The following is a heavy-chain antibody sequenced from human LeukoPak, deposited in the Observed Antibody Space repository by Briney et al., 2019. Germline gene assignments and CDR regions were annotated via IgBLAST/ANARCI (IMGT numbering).Heavy chain of an antibody. J-gene: IGHJ4*02. CDR3: ASGEF. D-gene: IGHD3-10*01. CDR2: SYYSGNTNYYPS. Sequence: SETLSLTCTVSGASVSDFCWSWIRQPPGKRLEWIGYSYYSGNTNYYPSNYNPSLMGRVTISVDTPKKQISLKLSSVTAADTAVYYCASGEFWGQGTLVTVSS. V-gene: IGHV4-59*02. CDR1: GASVSDFC.